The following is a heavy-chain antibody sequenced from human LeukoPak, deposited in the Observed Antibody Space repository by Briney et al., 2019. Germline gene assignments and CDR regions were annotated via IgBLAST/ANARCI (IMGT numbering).Heavy chain of an antibody. D-gene: IGHD5-12*01. Sequence: PSETLSLTCTVSGGSISSGGYYWSWIRQPAGKGLEWIGRIYTSGSTNYNPSLKSRVTTSVDTSKNQFSLKLSSVTAADTAVYYCARGGGYDYYFDYWGQGTLVTVSS. V-gene: IGHV4-61*02. CDR1: GGSISSGGYY. CDR3: ARGGGYDYYFDY. CDR2: IYTSGST. J-gene: IGHJ4*02.